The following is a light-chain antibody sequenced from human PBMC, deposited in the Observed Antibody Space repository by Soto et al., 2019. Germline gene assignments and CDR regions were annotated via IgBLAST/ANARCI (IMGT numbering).Light chain of an antibody. V-gene: IGKV1-5*03. CDR3: QQYNSYSRT. Sequence: DIQMTQSPSTLSASVGDRVTITCRASQSISSWLAWYQQKPGKAPKLLIYKAPSLESGVPSRFSGSGSGTEFTLTISSLQPDDFATYYCQQYNSYSRTFGHGTKVEIK. CDR2: KAP. J-gene: IGKJ1*01. CDR1: QSISSW.